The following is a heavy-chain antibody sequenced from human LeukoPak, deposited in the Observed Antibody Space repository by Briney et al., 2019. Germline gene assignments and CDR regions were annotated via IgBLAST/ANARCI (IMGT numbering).Heavy chain of an antibody. Sequence: SETLSLTCTVSGGSISSNTYYWSWIRQPPGKGLEWIGSIRYSGRTYYKPSLKSRVTLSVDTSKNQLLLNLRSVTAADTAMYYCAREFNGSPDYLGQGTLVTVSS. CDR2: IRYSGRT. CDR3: AREFNGSPDY. V-gene: IGHV4-39*02. J-gene: IGHJ4*02. CDR1: GGSISSNTYY. D-gene: IGHD6-25*01.